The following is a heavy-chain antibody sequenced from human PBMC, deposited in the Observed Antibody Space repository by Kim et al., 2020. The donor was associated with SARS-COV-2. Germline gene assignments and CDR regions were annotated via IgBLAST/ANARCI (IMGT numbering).Heavy chain of an antibody. J-gene: IGHJ4*02. CDR3: ATQELAYCGGDCYEFDY. V-gene: IGHV4-59*01. D-gene: IGHD2-21*02. CDR1: GGSISSYY. CDR2: FFYIGST. Sequence: SETLSLTCTVAGGSISSYYWSWIRQPPGKGLEWIGYFFYIGSTNYNTSLKSRVTISVDTSKNQFSLKLSSVTAAATAVYYCATQELAYCGGDCYEFDYWGQGTLVTVSS.